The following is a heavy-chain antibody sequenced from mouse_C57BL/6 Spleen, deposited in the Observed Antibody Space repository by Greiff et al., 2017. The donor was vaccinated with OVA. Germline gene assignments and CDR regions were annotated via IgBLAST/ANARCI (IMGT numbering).Heavy chain of an antibody. Sequence: EVQRVESGAELVKPGASVKLSCTASGFNIKDYYMHWVKQRTEQGLEWIGRIDPEDGETKYAPKFQGKATITADTSSNTAYLQLSSLTSEDTAVYYCANHYGSPWFAYWGQGTLVTVSA. CDR3: ANHYGSPWFAY. V-gene: IGHV14-2*01. D-gene: IGHD1-1*01. J-gene: IGHJ3*01. CDR1: GFNIKDYY. CDR2: IDPEDGET.